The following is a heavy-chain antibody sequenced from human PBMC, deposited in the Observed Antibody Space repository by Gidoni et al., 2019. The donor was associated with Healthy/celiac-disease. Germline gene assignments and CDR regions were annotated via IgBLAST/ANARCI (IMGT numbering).Heavy chain of an antibody. CDR1: GCSISSGGYS. D-gene: IGHD3-22*01. CDR2: IYHSGST. J-gene: IGHJ5*01. CDR3: ARGATHYDSSGYYYDS. V-gene: IGHV4-30-2*01. Sequence: QLQLQESGSGLVKPSQTLSLTCAVSGCSISSGGYSWSWIRQPPGKGLEWIGYIYHSGSTYYNPSLKSRVTISVDRSKNQFSLKLSSVTAADTAVYYCARGATHYDSSGYYYDSWGQGTLVTVSS.